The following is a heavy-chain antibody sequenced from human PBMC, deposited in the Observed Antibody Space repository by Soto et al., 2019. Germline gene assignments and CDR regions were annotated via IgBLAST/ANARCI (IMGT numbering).Heavy chain of an antibody. CDR3: SREAIVAKNWFDP. Sequence: QVQLVQSGAEVKRPGASVKVSCRASGYTFVDYALHWVRQAPGQGLEWVGWLNPNTGNIKYSHKFEDRVSITRDTATSTAYMELRGLRSEDTAVYFCSREAIVAKNWFDPWGQGTLVTVSS. D-gene: IGHD5-12*01. J-gene: IGHJ5*02. CDR2: LNPNTGNI. CDR1: GYTFVDYA. V-gene: IGHV1-3*01.